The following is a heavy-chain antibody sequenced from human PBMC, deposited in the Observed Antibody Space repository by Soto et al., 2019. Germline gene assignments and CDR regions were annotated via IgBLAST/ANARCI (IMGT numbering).Heavy chain of an antibody. D-gene: IGHD3-10*01. CDR2: IDNAGTDS. CDR3: ARGWFGPDV. CDR1: GFTLSGRL. J-gene: IGHJ6*04. V-gene: IGHV3-74*01. Sequence: EVQLVESGGGLVQPGGSLRLSCAASGFTLSGRLMHWVRQAPGKGLVWVSGIDNAGTDSTYADSVKGRFTSSRDNAKNMLYLQMNSLRVEDTAVYYCARGWFGPDVWGKGATVTVSS.